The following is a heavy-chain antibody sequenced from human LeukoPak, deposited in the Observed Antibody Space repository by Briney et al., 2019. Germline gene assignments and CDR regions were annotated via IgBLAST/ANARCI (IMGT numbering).Heavy chain of an antibody. CDR3: ARGFVSGDYCDY. V-gene: IGHV3-66*01. Sequence: GGSLRLSCAASGFTVSSNYMSWVRQAPGKGLEWVSVIYSGGSTYYADSVKGRFTISGDNSKNTLYLQMNSLRAEDTAVYYCARGFVSGDYCDYWGQGTLVTVSS. CDR1: GFTVSSNY. CDR2: IYSGGST. J-gene: IGHJ4*02. D-gene: IGHD6-25*01.